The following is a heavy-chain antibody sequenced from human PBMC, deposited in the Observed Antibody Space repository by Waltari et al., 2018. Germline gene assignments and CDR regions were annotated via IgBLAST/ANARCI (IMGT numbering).Heavy chain of an antibody. Sequence: QVQLVESGGGVVQHGRSLRLSCAASGFTFSSYGMHWVRQAPGKGLEWVAVISYDGSNKYYADSVKGRFTISRDNSKNTLYLQMNSLRAEDTAVYYCAKVGRSGDYGINFDYWGQGTLVTVSS. D-gene: IGHD4-17*01. V-gene: IGHV3-30*18. J-gene: IGHJ4*02. CDR3: AKVGRSGDYGINFDY. CDR1: GFTFSSYG. CDR2: ISYDGSNK.